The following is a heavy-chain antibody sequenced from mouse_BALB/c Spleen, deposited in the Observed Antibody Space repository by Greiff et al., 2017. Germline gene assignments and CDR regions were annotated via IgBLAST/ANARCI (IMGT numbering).Heavy chain of an antibody. D-gene: IGHD1-1*01. CDR1: GYTFTSYW. J-gene: IGHJ4*01. CDR2: INPSTGYT. V-gene: IGHV1-7*01. Sequence: QVQLQQSGAELAKPGASVKMSCKASGYTFTSYWMHWVKQRPGQGLEWIGYINPSTGYTEYNQKFKDKATLTADKSSSTAYMQLSSLTSEDSAVYYCARSSSYGAMDYWGQGTSVTVSS. CDR3: ARSSSYGAMDY.